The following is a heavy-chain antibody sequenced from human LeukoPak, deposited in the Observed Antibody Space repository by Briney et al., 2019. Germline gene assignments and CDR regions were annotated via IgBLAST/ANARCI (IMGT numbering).Heavy chain of an antibody. CDR2: ISGSGGSI. V-gene: IGHV3-23*01. CDR1: GFTFSSYA. J-gene: IGHJ4*02. Sequence: GGSLRLSCAASGFTFSSYAMSWVRQAPGKGLEWVSAISGSGGSIYYADSVKGRFTISRDNSKNTLYLQMNSLRAEDTAVYYCANTPIWYSSWYGDYWGQGTLVTVSS. CDR3: ANTPIWYSSWYGDY. D-gene: IGHD6-13*01.